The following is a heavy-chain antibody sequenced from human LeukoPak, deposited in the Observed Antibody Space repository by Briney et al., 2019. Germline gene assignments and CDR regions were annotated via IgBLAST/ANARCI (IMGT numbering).Heavy chain of an antibody. V-gene: IGHV4-4*07. D-gene: IGHD6-13*01. CDR3: ARDLGVAAAVYIPFDY. CDR1: GGSISSYY. Sequence: SETLSLTCTVSGGSISSYYRSWIRQPAGKGLEWIGRIYTSGSTNYNPSLKSRVTMSVDTSKNQFSLKLSSVTAADTAVYYCARDLGVAAAVYIPFDYWGQGTLVTVSS. J-gene: IGHJ4*02. CDR2: IYTSGST.